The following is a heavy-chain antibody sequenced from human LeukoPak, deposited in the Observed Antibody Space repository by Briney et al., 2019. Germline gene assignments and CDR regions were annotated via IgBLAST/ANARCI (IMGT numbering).Heavy chain of an antibody. CDR1: GFTFSSYG. Sequence: PGRSLRLSCGASGFTFSSYGMHWVRQAPGKGLEWVAVISYDGSDKKYGESVKGRFTISRDNSKNTLFVQMNSLRDEDTAVYYCTRGGASMGGMDVWGLGTTVIVSS. D-gene: IGHD1-26*01. J-gene: IGHJ6*02. CDR2: ISYDGSDK. V-gene: IGHV3-30*03. CDR3: TRGGASMGGMDV.